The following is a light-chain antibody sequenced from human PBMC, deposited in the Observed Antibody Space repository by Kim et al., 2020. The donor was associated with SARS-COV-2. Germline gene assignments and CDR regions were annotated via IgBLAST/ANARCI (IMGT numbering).Light chain of an antibody. CDR3: QSADTTGTSVL. CDR2: KGT. CDR1: ALAKQF. Sequence: HGQTARITSSGDALAKQFAYWYQLRPGQAPVLAIYKGTERPSGIPERFSGSTSGTTVTLTISGVQAEDEADYYCQSADTTGTSVLFGGGTQLTVL. V-gene: IGLV3-25*03. J-gene: IGLJ2*01.